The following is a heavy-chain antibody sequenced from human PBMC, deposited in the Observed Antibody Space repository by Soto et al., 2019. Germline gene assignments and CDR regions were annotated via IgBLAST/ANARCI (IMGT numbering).Heavy chain of an antibody. V-gene: IGHV1-18*04. Sequence: ASVKVSCKASGYTFTSYGISWVRLAPGQGLEWMGWISAYNGNTNYAQKLQGRVTMTTDTSTSTAYMELRSLRSDDTAVYYCARDREQQLVLGWFDPWGQGTLVTVSS. CDR2: ISAYNGNT. CDR1: GYTFTSYG. J-gene: IGHJ5*02. CDR3: ARDREQQLVLGWFDP. D-gene: IGHD6-13*01.